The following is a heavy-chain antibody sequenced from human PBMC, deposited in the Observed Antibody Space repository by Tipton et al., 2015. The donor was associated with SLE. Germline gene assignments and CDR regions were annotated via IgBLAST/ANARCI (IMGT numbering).Heavy chain of an antibody. V-gene: IGHV4-59*08. D-gene: IGHD1-1*01. CDR3: ARHGAVLGWFDP. CDR1: GGSISSYY. CDR2: IYYSGST. Sequence: LRLSCTVSGGSISSYYWSWIRQPPGKGLEWIGYIYYSGSTNYNPSLKSRVTISVDTSKNQFSLKLSSVTAADTAVYYCARHGAVLGWFDPWGQGTLVPVSS. J-gene: IGHJ5*02.